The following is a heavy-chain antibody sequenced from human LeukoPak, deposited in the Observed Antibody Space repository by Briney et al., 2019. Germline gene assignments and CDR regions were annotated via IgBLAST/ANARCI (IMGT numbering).Heavy chain of an antibody. CDR1: GFTFSTYW. Sequence: PGGSLRLSCAASGFTFSTYWMHWVRQAPGKGLEWVSGIRGSGGNTDYADSVKGRFTISRDNSKNALSLQMNSLRAEDTAVYYCAKGWTFLDPWGQGTLVTVSS. CDR2: IRGSGGNT. J-gene: IGHJ5*02. CDR3: AKGWTFLDP. V-gene: IGHV3-23*01. D-gene: IGHD2-15*01.